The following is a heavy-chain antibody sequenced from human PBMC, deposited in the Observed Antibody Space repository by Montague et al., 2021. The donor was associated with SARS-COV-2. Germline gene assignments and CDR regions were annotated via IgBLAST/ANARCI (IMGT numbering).Heavy chain of an antibody. CDR1: GGSISSGGYY. CDR3: ARVRITMIVVVDAFDI. D-gene: IGHD3-22*01. CDR2: IYYSGST. V-gene: IGHV4-31*03. J-gene: IGHJ3*02. Sequence: TLSLTCTVSGGSISSGGYYWSWIRQHPGKGLEWIGYIYYSGSTYYNPSIKSRVTISVDTSKNQFSLKLSSVTAADTAVYYCARVRITMIVVVDAFDIWGQGTMVTVSS.